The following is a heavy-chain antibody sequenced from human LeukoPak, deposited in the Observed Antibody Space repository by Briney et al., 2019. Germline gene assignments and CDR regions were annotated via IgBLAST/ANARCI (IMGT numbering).Heavy chain of an antibody. CDR1: GYTFTGYY. CDR3: ARVAVNYDILTGHMDV. V-gene: IGHV1-2*02. CDR2: INPNSGGT. Sequence: GASVKVSCKASGYTFTGYYMHWVRQAPGQGLEWMGWINPNSGGTNCAQKFQGRVTMTRDTSISTAYMELSRLRSDDTAVYYCARVAVNYDILTGHMDVWGKGTTVTISS. D-gene: IGHD3-9*01. J-gene: IGHJ6*03.